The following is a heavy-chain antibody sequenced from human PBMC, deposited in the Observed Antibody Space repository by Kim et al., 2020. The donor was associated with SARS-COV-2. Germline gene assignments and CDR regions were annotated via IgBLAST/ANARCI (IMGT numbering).Heavy chain of an antibody. CDR1: GFTFDSFI. J-gene: IGHJ4*02. V-gene: IGHV3-64*01. Sequence: GGSLRLSCAASGFTFDSFIMHWVRQAPGKGLEYVASITRDGAFTFYANSVKDRFTISRDNSKNTVYLQMGSLRADDMAVYYCARGGKQLLLLTPGDYFAYWGQGSLVTVSS. CDR3: ARGGKQLLLLTPGDYFAY. D-gene: IGHD2-15*01. CDR2: ITRDGAFT.